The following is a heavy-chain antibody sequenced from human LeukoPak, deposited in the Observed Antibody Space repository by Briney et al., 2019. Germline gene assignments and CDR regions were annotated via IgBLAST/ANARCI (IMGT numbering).Heavy chain of an antibody. CDR3: ASGVRGVIPFYYYGMDV. CDR1: GGSISSGSYY. Sequence: PSQTLSLTCTVSGGSISSGSYYWSWIRQHAGKGLEWIGRIYTSGSTNYNPSLKSRVTISVDTSKNQFSLKLSSVTAADTAVYYCASGVRGVIPFYYYGMDVWGQGTTVTVSS. J-gene: IGHJ6*02. D-gene: IGHD3-10*01. CDR2: IYTSGST. V-gene: IGHV4-61*02.